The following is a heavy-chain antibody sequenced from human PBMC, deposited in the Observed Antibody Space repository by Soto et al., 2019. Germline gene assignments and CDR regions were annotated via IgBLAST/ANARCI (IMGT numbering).Heavy chain of an antibody. CDR2: IYYSGST. Sequence: XATLSLTCTVSGGSISSYYWSWIRQPPGKGLEWIGYIYYSGSTNYNPSLKSRVTISVDTSKNQFSLKLSSVTAADTAVYYCAGTYSSSYYYYGMDAWGQGTTVTV. CDR1: GGSISSYY. CDR3: AGTYSSSYYYYGMDA. V-gene: IGHV4-59*01. D-gene: IGHD6-13*01. J-gene: IGHJ6*02.